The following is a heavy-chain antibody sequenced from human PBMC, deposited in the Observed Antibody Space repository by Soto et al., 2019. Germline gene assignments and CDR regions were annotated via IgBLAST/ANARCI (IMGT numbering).Heavy chain of an antibody. CDR1: GFSFSIYA. D-gene: IGHD1-26*01. V-gene: IGHV3-23*01. CDR3: AKEGGGGASAFDF. CDR2: FSSNGGST. Sequence: GGSLRLSCAASGFSFSIYAMSWVRQAPGKGLEWVSGFSSNGGSTYYADSVRGRFTISRDNSKNTLYLQMNSLRADDTAVYYCAKEGGGGASAFDFWGQGXLVTVSS. J-gene: IGHJ4*02.